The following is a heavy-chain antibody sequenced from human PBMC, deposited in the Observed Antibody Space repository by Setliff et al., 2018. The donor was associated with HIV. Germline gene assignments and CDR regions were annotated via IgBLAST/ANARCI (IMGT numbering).Heavy chain of an antibody. CDR3: ARDQRLPGVQPPYWYFDL. J-gene: IGHJ2*01. CDR2: ISHSGRT. CDR1: GGSLSDSY. V-gene: IGHV4-34*01. Sequence: SETLSLTCAVYGGSLSDSYYNWFRQPPGKGLEWIGEISHSGRTSYNSSLKSRVTMSVDASKNHISLTLTSLTAADTAVYYCARDQRLPGVQPPYWYFDLWGRGTLVTVSS. D-gene: IGHD6-25*01.